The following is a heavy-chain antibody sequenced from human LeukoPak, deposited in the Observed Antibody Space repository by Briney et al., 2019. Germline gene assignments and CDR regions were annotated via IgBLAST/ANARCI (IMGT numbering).Heavy chain of an antibody. V-gene: IGHV1-2*02. D-gene: IGHD3-10*01. Sequence: ASVKVSCKASGYTFTGYYMHWVRQAPGQGLEWMGWINPNSGGTNYAQKFQGRVTMTRDTSISTAYMELSSLRSDDTAVYYCAREESPGAQSFDYWGQGTLVTVSS. J-gene: IGHJ4*02. CDR2: INPNSGGT. CDR1: GYTFTGYY. CDR3: AREESPGAQSFDY.